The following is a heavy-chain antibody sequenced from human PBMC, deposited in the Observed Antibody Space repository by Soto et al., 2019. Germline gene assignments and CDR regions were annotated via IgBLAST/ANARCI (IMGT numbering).Heavy chain of an antibody. J-gene: IGHJ5*02. CDR3: ARSVFP. CDR2: IYYSGST. V-gene: IGHV4-31*01. Sequence: QVQLQESGPGLVKPSQTLSLTCTVSGGSISSGGYYWSWIRQHPGKGLEWIGYIYYSGSTYYNPXXXXXXXXXXXXXXXXXXXKXXSVXAXDTAVYYCARSVFPWGQGTLVTVSS. CDR1: GGSISSGGYY.